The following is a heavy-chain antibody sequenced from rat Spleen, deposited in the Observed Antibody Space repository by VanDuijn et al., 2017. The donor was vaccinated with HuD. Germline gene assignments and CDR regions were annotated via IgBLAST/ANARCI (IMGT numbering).Heavy chain of an antibody. D-gene: IGHD1-11*01. CDR1: GFTFSDYY. CDR2: IGYEGGNT. CDR3: ATDQGYGGYSAYWYFDF. J-gene: IGHJ1*01. Sequence: EVQLVESGGGLVQPGRSMKLSCAASGFTFSDYYMAWVRQAPKKGLEWVASIGYEGGNTYYGDSVKGRFTISRDNAKSTLYLQMDSLRSEDTATYYCATDQGYGGYSAYWYFDFWGPGTMVTVSS. V-gene: IGHV5-22*01.